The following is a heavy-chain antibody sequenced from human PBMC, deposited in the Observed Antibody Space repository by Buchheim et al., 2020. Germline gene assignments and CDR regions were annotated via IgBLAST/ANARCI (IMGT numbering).Heavy chain of an antibody. V-gene: IGHV4-39*01. J-gene: IGHJ6*02. Sequence: QLQLQESGPGLVKPSETLSLTCTVSGGSISSSSYYWGWIRQPPGKGLEWIGSIYYSGSTYYNPSLKSRVTISVDTSKNQSSLKLSSVTAADTAVYYCARQIYSSSWIRYYYYYGMDVWGQGTT. CDR1: GGSISSSSYY. CDR3: ARQIYSSSWIRYYYYYGMDV. D-gene: IGHD6-13*01. CDR2: IYYSGST.